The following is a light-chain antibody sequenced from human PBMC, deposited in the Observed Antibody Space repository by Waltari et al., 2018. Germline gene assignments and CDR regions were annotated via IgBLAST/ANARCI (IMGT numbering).Light chain of an antibody. CDR3: QQYYSYLYT. V-gene: IGKV1-5*03. CDR2: KSS. J-gene: IGKJ2*01. CDR1: QNIVVY. Sequence: DTQMTQSPSTLSASVGDRVTITCRASQNIVVYLAWYQQKPGRAPTLLIYKSSTLQSGVPSRFSGSGSETEFTLTISSLHPDDFATYYCQQYYSYLYTFGQGTKLEIK.